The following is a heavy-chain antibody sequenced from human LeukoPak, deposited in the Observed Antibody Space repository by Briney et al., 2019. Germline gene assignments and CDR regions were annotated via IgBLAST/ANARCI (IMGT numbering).Heavy chain of an antibody. J-gene: IGHJ4*02. V-gene: IGHV1-18*01. CDR1: GGTFSSYA. Sequence: ASVKVSCKASGGTFSSYAISWVRQAPGQGLEWMGWISAYNGNTNYAQKLQGRVTMTTDTSTSTAYMELRSLRSDDTAVYYCATSQWLVYWGQGTLVTVSS. CDR2: ISAYNGNT. D-gene: IGHD6-19*01. CDR3: ATSQWLVY.